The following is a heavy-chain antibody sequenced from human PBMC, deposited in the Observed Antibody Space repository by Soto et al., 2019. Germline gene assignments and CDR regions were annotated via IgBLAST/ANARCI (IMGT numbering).Heavy chain of an antibody. Sequence: QVQLQESGPGLVKPSQTLSLTCTVSGGSISSGGYYWSWIRQHPGKGLEWIGHIYNSGSTYYNPSLESRVIISVDTSKKQFSLKLSSVTAADTAVYYCAGYCDYEGGDIWGQGTMVTVSS. J-gene: IGHJ3*02. D-gene: IGHD4-17*01. V-gene: IGHV4-31*03. CDR1: GGSISSGGYY. CDR2: IYNSGST. CDR3: AGYCDYEGGDI.